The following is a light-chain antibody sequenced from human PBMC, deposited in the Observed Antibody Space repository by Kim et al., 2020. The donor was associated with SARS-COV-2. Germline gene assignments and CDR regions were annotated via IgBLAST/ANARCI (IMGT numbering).Light chain of an antibody. J-gene: IGKJ1*01. CDR2: GAT. CDR3: QQYSIWPPWT. Sequence: SPGERVTLSCSASQSITTNLAWYQQKAGQTPRLLIYGATTRATGIPVRFSASGSGTEFTLTISSLQTEDLAVYFCQQYSIWPPWTFGQGTKVDIK. CDR1: QSITTN. V-gene: IGKV3-15*01.